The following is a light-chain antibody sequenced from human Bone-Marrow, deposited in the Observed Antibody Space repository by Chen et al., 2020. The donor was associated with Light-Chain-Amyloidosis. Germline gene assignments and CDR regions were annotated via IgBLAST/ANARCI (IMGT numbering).Light chain of an antibody. J-gene: IGLJ2*01. CDR1: DLPTKY. CDR3: QSADSSGTYEVI. Sequence: YELTQPPSVSVSPGQTARITCSGDDLPTKYAYWYQQKPGQAPVLVIHRDTERPSGISERFSGSSSGTKATLTISGVQAEDEADYHCQSADSSGTYEVIFGGGTKLTVL. CDR2: RDT. V-gene: IGLV3-25*03.